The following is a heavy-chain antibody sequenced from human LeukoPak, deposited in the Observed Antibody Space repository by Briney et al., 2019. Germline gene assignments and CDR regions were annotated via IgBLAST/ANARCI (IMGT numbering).Heavy chain of an antibody. CDR3: AKGAGTDGGDYYYYAMDV. V-gene: IGHV3-30*18. Sequence: QPGRSLRLSCAASGVTFSSHGFYAMHWVRQAPGKGLDWVAVISYDGTNKYYADSVKGRFNISRDSSKNIVVLQMSSLRVEDTAVYYCAKGAGTDGGDYYYYAMDVWGKGTTVTVSS. J-gene: IGHJ6*04. CDR1: GVTFSSHGFYA. D-gene: IGHD6-19*01. CDR2: ISYDGTNK.